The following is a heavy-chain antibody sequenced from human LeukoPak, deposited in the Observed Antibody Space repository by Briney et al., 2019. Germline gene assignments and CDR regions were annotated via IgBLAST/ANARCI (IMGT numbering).Heavy chain of an antibody. J-gene: IGHJ5*02. V-gene: IGHV3-30*02. CDR2: IRYERNSK. Sequence: GGSLRLSCAASGFTFSSYGMHWVRQAPDKGLEWVAFIRYERNSKYYADSVKGRFTISRDNSKNTLYLQMDSLRPEDTAVYYCAKDLLRDRWFGESWGQGTLVTVSS. CDR3: AKDLLRDRWFGES. D-gene: IGHD3-10*01. CDR1: GFTFSSYG.